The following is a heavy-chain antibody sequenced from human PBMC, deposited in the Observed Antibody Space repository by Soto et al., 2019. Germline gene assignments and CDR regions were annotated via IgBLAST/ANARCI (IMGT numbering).Heavy chain of an antibody. J-gene: IGHJ6*02. Sequence: GGSLRLSCAASGLTFSQYWMHWVRQAQGQGLVWVSRISDDGTITDYADSVKGRFTVSRDNARTTHSLQMNSLRSEDTAVYFCATAVDYDFWSGTTHYGMDVWGQGTTVTVSS. CDR3: ATAVDYDFWSGTTHYGMDV. CDR1: GLTFSQYW. D-gene: IGHD3-3*01. V-gene: IGHV3-74*01. CDR2: ISDDGTIT.